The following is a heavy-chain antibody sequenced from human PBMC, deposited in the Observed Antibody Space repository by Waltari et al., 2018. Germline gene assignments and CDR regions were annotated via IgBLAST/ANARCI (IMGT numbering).Heavy chain of an antibody. CDR2: ISGSGGST. CDR3: TTSLEYCSHSCYTFDS. D-gene: IGHD2-15*01. Sequence: EVQLLDAGGGLVRPGGSLRLSCSASGFTFSSSAMTWVRQAPGKGLEWVSSISGSGGSTYSTDSVRGRFTISRDNSKNTLYLQMNSLRAEDKALYYCTTSLEYCSHSCYTFDSWGQGTLVTVSS. CDR1: GFTFSSSA. J-gene: IGHJ4*02. V-gene: IGHV3-23*01.